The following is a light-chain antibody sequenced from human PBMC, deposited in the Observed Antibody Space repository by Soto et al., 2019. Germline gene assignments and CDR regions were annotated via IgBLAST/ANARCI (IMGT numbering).Light chain of an antibody. CDR2: AAS. Sequence: DIQMTQSPSSLSASVGDRVTITCRASQTIGSFVNWYQQKPGKAPKLLIYAASSLQTGVPFRFSGSGSGTDFTLTITSLQPEDFSTYYCQQGYSTLITFGQGKRL. J-gene: IGKJ5*01. V-gene: IGKV1-39*01. CDR1: QTIGSF. CDR3: QQGYSTLIT.